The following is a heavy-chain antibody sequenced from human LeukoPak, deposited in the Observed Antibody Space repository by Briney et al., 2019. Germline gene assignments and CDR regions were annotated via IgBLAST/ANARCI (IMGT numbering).Heavy chain of an antibody. Sequence: PGGSLRLSCAASGFTFSSYAMSWVRQAPGKGLEWVSAISGSGGSTYYADSVKGRFTISRDNSKNTLHLQMNSLRAEDTAVYYCAKMYYDILTGPPYWGQGTLVTVSS. D-gene: IGHD3-9*01. V-gene: IGHV3-23*01. J-gene: IGHJ4*02. CDR2: ISGSGGST. CDR1: GFTFSSYA. CDR3: AKMYYDILTGPPY.